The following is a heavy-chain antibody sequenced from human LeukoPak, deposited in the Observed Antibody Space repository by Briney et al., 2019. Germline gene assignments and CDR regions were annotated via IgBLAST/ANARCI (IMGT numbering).Heavy chain of an antibody. CDR2: ISSSGSTI. V-gene: IGHV3-48*03. D-gene: IGHD6-13*01. Sequence: GGSLRLSCAASGFTFSSYEMNWVRQAPGKELEGVSYISSSGSTIYYADSVKGRFTISRDNAKNSLYLQMNSLRAEDTAVYYCAREYSSSWYSDYYYGMDVWGRGTTVTVSS. J-gene: IGHJ6*02. CDR1: GFTFSSYE. CDR3: AREYSSSWYSDYYYGMDV.